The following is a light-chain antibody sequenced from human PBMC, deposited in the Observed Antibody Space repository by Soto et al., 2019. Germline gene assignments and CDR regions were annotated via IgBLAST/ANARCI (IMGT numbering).Light chain of an antibody. Sequence: EVVLTQSPGTLSLSPGGRATLSCRASQSVSRRLAWYQQRPGQSPRLLISGASMRASGVPVRFIGSGSGTEFTFTISSLQSEDFAVYYCQQSYSTWTFGQGTKVDIK. CDR3: QQSYSTWT. V-gene: IGKV3D-15*01. J-gene: IGKJ1*01. CDR2: GAS. CDR1: QSVSRR.